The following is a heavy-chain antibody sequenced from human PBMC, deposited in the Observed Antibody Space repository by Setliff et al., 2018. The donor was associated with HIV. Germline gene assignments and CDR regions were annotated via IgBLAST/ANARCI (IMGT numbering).Heavy chain of an antibody. CDR2: IYYSGST. D-gene: IGHD2-8*01. CDR1: GASISSGGYY. J-gene: IGHJ4*02. CDR3: ARGPNPGAYFDY. V-gene: IGHV4-31*03. Sequence: PSETLSLTCTVSGASISSGGYYWSWVRQHPGKGLDYIGYIYYSGSTYYNPSLKSRVIISEDTSKNQFSLKLSSVTAADTAVFYCARGPNPGAYFDYWGQGTLVTVSS.